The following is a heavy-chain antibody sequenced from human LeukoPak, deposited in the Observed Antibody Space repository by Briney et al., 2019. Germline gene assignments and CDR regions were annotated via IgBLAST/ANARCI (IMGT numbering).Heavy chain of an antibody. J-gene: IGHJ4*02. CDR1: GFTFSSYA. CDR3: ARDLFLGTPDFFDY. D-gene: IGHD3-16*01. Sequence: GGSLRLSCAASGFTFSSYAMHWVRQAPGKGLEWVAVISYDGSHEYYADSVKGRFTISRDNSKNTLFLQMNSLRVEDTAVYFCARDLFLGTPDFFDYWGQGTLVTVSS. CDR2: ISYDGSHE. V-gene: IGHV3-30*04.